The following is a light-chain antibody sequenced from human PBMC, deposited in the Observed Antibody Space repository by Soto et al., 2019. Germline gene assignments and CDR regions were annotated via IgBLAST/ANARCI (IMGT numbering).Light chain of an antibody. V-gene: IGKV3-11*01. J-gene: IGKJ2*01. CDR1: QRLTTY. CDR2: DTS. Sequence: EIVLTKSPATLPFSPGKRATPSCRASQRLTTYLACYKQNPGQAPRLLIYDTSTRATGIPARFSGSGSGTDFTLTISSLEPEDFAVYYCQQRSNWPPMYTFGQGTKLEIK. CDR3: QQRSNWPPMYT.